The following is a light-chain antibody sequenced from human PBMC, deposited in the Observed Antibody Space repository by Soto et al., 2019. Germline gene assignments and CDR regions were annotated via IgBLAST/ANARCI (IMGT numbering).Light chain of an antibody. CDR2: EVT. CDR1: NNDVGAYPY. J-gene: IGLJ2*01. Sequence: QSVLTQPASVSGSPGQSITISCTGTNNDVGAYPYVSWYPQHPGTAPKLIIYEVTNRPSGISDRFSGSKSGNTASLTISGLQAEDESDYYCSSFATSGTTVIFGGGTQLTVL. CDR3: SSFATSGTTVI. V-gene: IGLV2-14*01.